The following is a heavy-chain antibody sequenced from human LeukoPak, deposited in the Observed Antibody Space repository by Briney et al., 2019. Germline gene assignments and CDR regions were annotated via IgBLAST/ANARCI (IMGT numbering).Heavy chain of an antibody. V-gene: IGHV4-4*02. D-gene: IGHD6-13*01. J-gene: IGHJ5*02. Sequence: SETLSLTCSVSIGSISSSKWWSWVRQSPVKGLEWIGEIYLYGTTNYNPSFTSRVTMSVDTSKNQFSLKLSSVTAADTAVYYCARSPRRIAAAGKGWFDPWGQGTLVTVSS. CDR1: IGSISSSKW. CDR3: ARSPRRIAAAGKGWFDP. CDR2: IYLYGTT.